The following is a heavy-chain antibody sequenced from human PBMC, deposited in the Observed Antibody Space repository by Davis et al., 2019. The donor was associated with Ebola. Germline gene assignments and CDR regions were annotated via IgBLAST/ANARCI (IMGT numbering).Heavy chain of an antibody. Sequence: GESLKISCAASGFTFSSYGMHWVRQAPGKGLEWVAVIWYDGSNKYYAESVKGRFTISRDNSNNTLYLQMNSLRADDTAVYYCARRIRVTTVTTHGMDVWGQGTTVTVSS. CDR3: ARRIRVTTVTTHGMDV. CDR2: IWYDGSNK. D-gene: IGHD4-17*01. J-gene: IGHJ6*02. V-gene: IGHV3-33*01. CDR1: GFTFSSYG.